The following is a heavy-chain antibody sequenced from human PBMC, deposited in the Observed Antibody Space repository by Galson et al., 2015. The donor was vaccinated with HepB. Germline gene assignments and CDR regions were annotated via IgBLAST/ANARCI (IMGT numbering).Heavy chain of an antibody. V-gene: IGHV3-48*01. CDR3: ARGLGGFALFYFDY. CDR2: ISSKSLSI. J-gene: IGHJ4*02. D-gene: IGHD2-15*01. CDR1: GFTLSSCS. Sequence: SLRLSCAASGFTLSSCSMNWVRQAPGKGLEWVSFISSKSLSIYYADSVKGRFTISRDNAKNSLYLQMNSLSAEDTAVYYCARGLGGFALFYFDYWGQGTLVTVSS.